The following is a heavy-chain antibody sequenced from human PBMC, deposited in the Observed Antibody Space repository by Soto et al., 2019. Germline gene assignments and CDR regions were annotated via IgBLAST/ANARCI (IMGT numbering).Heavy chain of an antibody. Sequence: GGSLRLSCETSGFTFSSFGMHWVRQAPGKGLEWVALIWYDGSNKYYADSVKGRFTISRDNSKNTLYLQMNSLRVEDTALYYCARDRGPNVDTPRAAYWGQGTLVTVSS. J-gene: IGHJ4*02. CDR3: ARDRGPNVDTPRAAY. V-gene: IGHV3-33*01. CDR2: IWYDGSNK. D-gene: IGHD5-18*01. CDR1: GFTFSSFG.